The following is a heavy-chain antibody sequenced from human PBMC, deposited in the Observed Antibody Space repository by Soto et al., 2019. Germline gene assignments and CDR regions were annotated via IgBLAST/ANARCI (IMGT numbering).Heavy chain of an antibody. V-gene: IGHV5-51*01. J-gene: IGHJ6*02. CDR3: AASIFYYGMDV. Sequence: GSLKISCKGSGYTFTNYWIGWVRQMPGKGLEWMGIIYPGDSDTKYNPSFQGQVTISADKSITTTYLQWSSLKASDTAIYYCAASIFYYGMDVWGQGTTVTVSS. CDR1: GYTFTNYW. CDR2: IYPGDSDT.